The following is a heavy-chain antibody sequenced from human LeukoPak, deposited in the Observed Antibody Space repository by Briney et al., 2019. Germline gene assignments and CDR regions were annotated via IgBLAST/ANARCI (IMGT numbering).Heavy chain of an antibody. CDR1: GGSISSYY. D-gene: IGHD3-16*02. CDR2: INHSGST. CDR3: ARVSLRYDYVWGSYRYGNGADLDY. V-gene: IGHV4-34*01. J-gene: IGHJ4*02. Sequence: SETLSLTCTVSGGSISSYYWSWIRQPPGKGLEWIGEINHSGSTNYNPSLKSRVTISVDTSKNQFSLKLSSVTAADTAVYYCARVSLRYDYVWGSYRYGNGADLDYWGQGTLVTVSS.